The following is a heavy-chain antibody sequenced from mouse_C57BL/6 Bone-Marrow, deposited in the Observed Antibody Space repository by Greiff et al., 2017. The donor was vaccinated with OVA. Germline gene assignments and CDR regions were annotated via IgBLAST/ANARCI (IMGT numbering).Heavy chain of an antibody. V-gene: IGHV1-62-2*01. CDR2: FYPGSGSI. D-gene: IGHD1-1*01. CDR3: ARHEGVTTVGATGAWFAY. J-gene: IGHJ3*01. Sequence: QVQLQQPGAELVKPGASVKLSCKASGYTFTEYTIHWVKQRSGQGLEWIGWFYPGSGSIKYNEKFKDKATLTADKSSSTVYMELSRLTSEDSAVYCCARHEGVTTVGATGAWFAYWGQGTLVTVSA. CDR1: GYTFTEYT.